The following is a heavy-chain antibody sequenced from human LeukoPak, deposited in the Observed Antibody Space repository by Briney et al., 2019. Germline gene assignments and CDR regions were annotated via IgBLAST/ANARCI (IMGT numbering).Heavy chain of an antibody. Sequence: GESLKISCKGSGYTFATDWIGWVRQLPGKGLEWMGVIYPGDSDTRYSPSFQGQVTISADMSISTAYLQWSSLKASDTATYYCARGGGIAAAGDLDYWGQGTLVTVSS. CDR3: ARGGGIAAAGDLDY. D-gene: IGHD6-13*01. J-gene: IGHJ4*02. V-gene: IGHV5-51*01. CDR1: GYTFATDW. CDR2: IYPGDSDT.